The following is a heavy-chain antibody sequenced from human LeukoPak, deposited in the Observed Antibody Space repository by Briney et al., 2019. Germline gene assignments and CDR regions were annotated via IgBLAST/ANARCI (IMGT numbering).Heavy chain of an antibody. D-gene: IGHD6-19*01. J-gene: IGHJ4*02. CDR2: IKQDGSEK. V-gene: IGHV3-7*01. Sequence: GGSLRLSCAASGFTFSSYWMCWVRQAPGKGLEWVANIKQDGSEKFYVDSVKGRFTISRDNAKNSLYMQMNSLRAEDTAVYYCARESLVAGLIDYWGQGNLVTVSS. CDR1: GFTFSSYW. CDR3: ARESLVAGLIDY.